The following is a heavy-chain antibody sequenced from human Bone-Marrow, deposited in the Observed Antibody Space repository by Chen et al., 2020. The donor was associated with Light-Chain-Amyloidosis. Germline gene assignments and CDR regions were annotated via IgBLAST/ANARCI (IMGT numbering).Heavy chain of an antibody. D-gene: IGHD3-16*01. V-gene: IGHV3-30-3*01. CDR2: ISDDGTKK. CDR1: GFRFRNYA. CDR3: AREGGGVEGRPFDY. Sequence: QVQLVASGGGVVQPGRSLRLSCAASGFRFRNYAMHWVRQTPDKGLEWLAVISDDGTKKFYRDSVQGRFTISRDNSKTTLYMAMDTLTVEDTAIYYCAREGGGVEGRPFDYWGQGALVTVSS. J-gene: IGHJ4*02.